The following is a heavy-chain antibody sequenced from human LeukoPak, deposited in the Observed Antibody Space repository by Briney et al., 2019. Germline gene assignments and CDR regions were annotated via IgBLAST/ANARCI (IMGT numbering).Heavy chain of an antibody. D-gene: IGHD3-9*01. Sequence: GGSLRLSCAASGFTFSSYSMNWVRQAPGKGLEWVSSISSSSSYIYYADSVKGRFTISRDNARNSLYLQMNSLRAEDTAVYYCARQDWLGDRYYFDSWGQGTLVTVSS. J-gene: IGHJ4*02. CDR1: GFTFSSYS. CDR3: ARQDWLGDRYYFDS. V-gene: IGHV3-21*01. CDR2: ISSSSSYI.